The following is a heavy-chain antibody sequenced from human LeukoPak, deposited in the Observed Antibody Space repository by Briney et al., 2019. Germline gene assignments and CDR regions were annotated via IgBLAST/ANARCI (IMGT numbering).Heavy chain of an antibody. CDR2: ISPSGGST. J-gene: IGHJ4*02. Sequence: GASVKVSCKAFGYTFTSNYMHWVRQAPGQGPEWMGVISPSGGSTTYAQKFQGRVTLTRDMSTSADYLELSSLRSEDTAVYYCATLQWLALGFDYWGQGTLVTVSS. CDR3: ATLQWLALGFDY. D-gene: IGHD6-19*01. V-gene: IGHV1-46*01. CDR1: GYTFTSNY.